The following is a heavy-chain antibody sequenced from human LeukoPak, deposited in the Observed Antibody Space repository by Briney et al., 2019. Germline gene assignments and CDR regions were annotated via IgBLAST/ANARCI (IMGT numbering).Heavy chain of an antibody. Sequence: ASVKVSCTASGYTFTGYSMHWVRQAPGQGLEWMGWINPDSGGTNYAQKFQGRVTMTRDTSISTAYMELSRLRSDDTAVYYCASLGRITMIVVVTDDAFDIWGQGTMVTVSS. V-gene: IGHV1-2*02. CDR1: GYTFTGYS. D-gene: IGHD3-22*01. CDR2: INPDSGGT. J-gene: IGHJ3*02. CDR3: ASLGRITMIVVVTDDAFDI.